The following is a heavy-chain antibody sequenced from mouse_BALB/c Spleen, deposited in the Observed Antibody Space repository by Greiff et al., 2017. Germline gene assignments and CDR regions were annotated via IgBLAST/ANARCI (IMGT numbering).Heavy chain of an antibody. CDR3: ARRRGNYDAMDY. CDR2: IYPGSGNT. CDR1: GYAFTNYW. Sequence: QVQLQQSGAELVRPGTSVKISCKASGYAFTNYWLGWVKQRPGHGLEWIGDIYPGSGNTYYNEKFKVKATLTADKSSSTAYMQLSSLTSEDSAVYFCARRRGNYDAMDYWGQGTSVTVSS. D-gene: IGHD2-1*01. V-gene: IGHV1-63*01. J-gene: IGHJ4*01.